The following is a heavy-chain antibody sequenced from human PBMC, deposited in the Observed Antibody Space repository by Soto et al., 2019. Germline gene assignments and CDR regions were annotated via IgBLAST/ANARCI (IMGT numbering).Heavy chain of an antibody. D-gene: IGHD3-10*01. V-gene: IGHV4-4*02. CDR2: IYHSGST. J-gene: IGHJ5*02. CDR1: GGSISSSNW. CDR3: ARDLSPTVRGVIIYNWFDP. Sequence: KPSETLSLTCAVSGGSISSSNWWSWVRQPPGRGLEWIGEIYHSGSTNYNPSLKSRVTISVDKSKNQFSLKLSSVTAADTAVYYCARDLSPTVRGVIIYNWFDPWGQGTLVTVSS.